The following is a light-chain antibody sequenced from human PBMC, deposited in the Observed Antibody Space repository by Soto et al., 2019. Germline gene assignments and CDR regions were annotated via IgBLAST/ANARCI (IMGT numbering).Light chain of an antibody. Sequence: EIVLTQSPGTLSLSPGERATLSCRASQSVSSSYLAWYQQKPGQAPRLLIYGASSRATGIPDRFSGSGSGTDFTLTINSLQAEDSAVYYCQQYYNWPRTFGQGKRLEIK. CDR2: GAS. CDR3: QQYYNWPRT. CDR1: QSVSSSY. J-gene: IGKJ5*01. V-gene: IGKV3-20*01.